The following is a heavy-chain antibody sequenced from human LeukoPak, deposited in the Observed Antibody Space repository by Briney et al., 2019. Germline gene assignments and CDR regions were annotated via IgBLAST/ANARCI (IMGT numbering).Heavy chain of an antibody. CDR3: ARDSSSQGYFDY. CDR2: IYTSGST. CDR1: GGSISSYY. D-gene: IGHD6-13*01. V-gene: IGHV4-4*07. J-gene: IGHJ4*02. Sequence: SETLSLTCTVSGGSISSYYWSWIRQPAGKGLEWIGRIYTSGSTYYNPSLKSRVTMSVDTSKNQFSLKLSSVTAADTAVYYCARDSSSQGYFDYWGQGTLVTVSS.